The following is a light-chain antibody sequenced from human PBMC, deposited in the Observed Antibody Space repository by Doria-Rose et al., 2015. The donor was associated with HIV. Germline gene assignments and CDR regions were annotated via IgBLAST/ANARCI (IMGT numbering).Light chain of an antibody. J-gene: IGKJ3*01. CDR2: WAS. CDR3: QQYYDTPS. CDR1: QSLLYTSHNH. Sequence: DIQVTQSPESLGMSLGERATLNCKSNQSLLYTSHNHLDWYQQKPGQPPKLLIYWASTRQSGVPARFSGSGSGTDFTLTISSLEAEDVAVYYCQQYYDTPSFGPGTTVDIK. V-gene: IGKV4-1*01.